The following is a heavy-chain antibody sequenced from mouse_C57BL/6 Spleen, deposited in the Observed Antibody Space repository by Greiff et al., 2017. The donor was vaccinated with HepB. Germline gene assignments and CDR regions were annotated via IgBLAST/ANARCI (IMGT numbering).Heavy chain of an antibody. V-gene: IGHV1-55*01. CDR3: ALLITTVVEDY. CDR1: GYTFTSYW. Sequence: VQLQQSGAELVKPGASVKMSCKASGYTFTSYWITWVKQRPGQGLEWIGDIYPGSGSTNYNEKFKSKATLSVDTSSSTAYMQLSSLTSEDSAVYYCALLITTVVEDYWGQGTTLTVSS. J-gene: IGHJ2*01. CDR2: IYPGSGST. D-gene: IGHD1-1*01.